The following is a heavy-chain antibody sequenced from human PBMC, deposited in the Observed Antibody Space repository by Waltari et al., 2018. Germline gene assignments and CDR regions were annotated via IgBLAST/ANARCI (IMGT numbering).Heavy chain of an antibody. CDR2: IYHSGST. CDR1: GYSISSGYY. V-gene: IGHV4-38-2*01. D-gene: IGHD3-10*01. CDR3: ARHSTAVQGP. J-gene: IGHJ5*02. Sequence: QVQLQESGPGLVKPSETLSLTCAVSGYSISSGYYWGWIRQPPGKGLEWIGSIYHSGSTYYNPSLKSRVTISVDTSKNQFSLKLSSVTAADTAVYYCARHSTAVQGPWGQGTLVIVSS.